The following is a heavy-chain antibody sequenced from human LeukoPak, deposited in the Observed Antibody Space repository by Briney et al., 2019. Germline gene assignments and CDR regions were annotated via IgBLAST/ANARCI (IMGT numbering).Heavy chain of an antibody. D-gene: IGHD6-13*01. CDR3: ARGGQAPAGPIDY. V-gene: IGHV4-59*01. J-gene: IGHJ4*02. CDR1: GGSISSYY. CDR2: IYYSGST. Sequence: SETLSLTCIVSGGSISSYYWSWIRQPPGKGLEWIGYIYYSGSTNCNPSLKSRVTISVDTSKNQFSLKLSSVTAADTAVYFCARGGQAPAGPIDYWGQGTLVTVSS.